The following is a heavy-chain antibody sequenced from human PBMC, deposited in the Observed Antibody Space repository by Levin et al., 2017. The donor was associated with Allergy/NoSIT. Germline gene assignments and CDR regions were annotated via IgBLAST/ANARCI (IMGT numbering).Heavy chain of an antibody. CDR3: ERRGTRDYDYYMDV. CDR1: GYSFTSYW. V-gene: IGHV5-51*01. CDR2: IYPGYSDT. J-gene: IGHJ6*03. D-gene: IGHD1-1*01. Sequence: GESLKISCQGSGYSFTSYWIGWVRQMPGKGLEWMGLIYPGYSDTRYSPSFQGQITISADKSISTAYLQWSSLKAPDTAIYYCERRGTRDYDYYMDVWGKGTTVTVSS.